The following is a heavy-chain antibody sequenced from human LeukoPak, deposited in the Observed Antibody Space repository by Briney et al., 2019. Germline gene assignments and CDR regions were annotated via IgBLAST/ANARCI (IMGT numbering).Heavy chain of an antibody. D-gene: IGHD5-12*01. V-gene: IGHV3-48*02. J-gene: IGHJ4*02. CDR3: ARVRNSGFRYVDS. CDR2: ISGSSNTI. CDR1: GFTFSSYS. Sequence: GGSLRLSCAASGFTFSSYSMNWVRQAPGKGLEWVSYISGSSNTIYYADSVKGRFTISRDNGKNSLYLQMNSLRDEDTAVYYCARVRNSGFRYVDSWGQGTLVTVSS.